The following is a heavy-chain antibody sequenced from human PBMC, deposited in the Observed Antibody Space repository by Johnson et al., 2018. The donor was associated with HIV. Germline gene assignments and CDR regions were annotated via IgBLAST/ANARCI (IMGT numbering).Heavy chain of an antibody. CDR3: ARDLVRASHAFDI. J-gene: IGHJ3*02. V-gene: IGHV3-20*04. CDR1: GFTFDDYG. CDR2: IYWNGVRT. Sequence: VQLVESGGGVVRPGGSLRLSCAASGFTFDDYGMTWVRQAPGKGLEWVSGIYWNGVRTTYADSVKGRFTISRDNAKNSLYLQMNSLRAEDTSVYYCARDLVRASHAFDIWGQGTMVTVSS. D-gene: IGHD2-8*02.